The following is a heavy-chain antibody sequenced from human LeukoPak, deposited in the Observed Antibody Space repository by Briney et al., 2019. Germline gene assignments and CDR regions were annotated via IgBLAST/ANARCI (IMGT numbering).Heavy chain of an antibody. CDR3: ARLNINYDILTGSLHPSHDAFDI. CDR2: IYYSGST. CDR1: GGSISSRSYY. V-gene: IGHV4-39*01. D-gene: IGHD3-9*01. J-gene: IGHJ3*02. Sequence: PSETLSLTCTVSGGSISSRSYYWGWIRQPPGKGLEWFGSIYYSGSTYYNSSLKSRVTISVDTSKNQFSLKLSSVTAADTAVYYCARLNINYDILTGSLHPSHDAFDIWGQGTMVTVS.